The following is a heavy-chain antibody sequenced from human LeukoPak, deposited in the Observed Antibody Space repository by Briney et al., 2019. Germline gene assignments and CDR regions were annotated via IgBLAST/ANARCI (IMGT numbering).Heavy chain of an antibody. V-gene: IGHV1-18*01. CDR3: ARSYQLPYYYYCGMDV. CDR2: ISAYNGNT. Sequence: GASVKVSCKASGYTFSSYGISWVRQAPGQGLEWMGWISAYNGNTHYAQNFQGRVTMTTDTSTSTAYMELRSLRSDDTAVYYCARSYQLPYYYYCGMDVWGQGTTVTVPS. D-gene: IGHD2-2*01. J-gene: IGHJ6*02. CDR1: GYTFSSYG.